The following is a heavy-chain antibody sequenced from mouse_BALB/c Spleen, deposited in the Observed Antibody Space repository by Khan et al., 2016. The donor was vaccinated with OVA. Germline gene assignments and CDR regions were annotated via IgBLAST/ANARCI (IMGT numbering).Heavy chain of an antibody. J-gene: IGHJ3*01. CDR1: GYTFTSYV. V-gene: IGHV1S136*01. CDR2: IYPFNDAT. Sequence: EVQLQQSGPEVVAPGASVKLSCKASGYTFTSYVMHWVKQKPGQGLEWIGYIYPFNDATKYNEKFTGKVTLTSDKSSSTAYMELSSLTSEDSAVYYGAPVGSYDVSFAYWGQGTVVTVSA. CDR3: APVGSYDVSFAY. D-gene: IGHD2-12*01.